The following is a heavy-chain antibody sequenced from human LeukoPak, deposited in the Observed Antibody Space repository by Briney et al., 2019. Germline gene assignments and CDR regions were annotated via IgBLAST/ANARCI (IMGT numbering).Heavy chain of an antibody. Sequence: PGRSLRLSCAASGFTFSNYGMHWVRQAPGKGLEWVAVISYDGSNKYYADSVKGRFTISRDNSKNTLYLQMNSLRAEDTAVYYCASAGGVLLWFGELLLGNAFDIWGQGTMVTVSS. J-gene: IGHJ3*02. V-gene: IGHV3-30*03. D-gene: IGHD3-10*01. CDR3: ASAGGVLLWFGELLLGNAFDI. CDR1: GFTFSNYG. CDR2: ISYDGSNK.